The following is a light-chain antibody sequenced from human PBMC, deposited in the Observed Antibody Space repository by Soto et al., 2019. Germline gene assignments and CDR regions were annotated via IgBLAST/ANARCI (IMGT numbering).Light chain of an antibody. CDR3: QQSYSSPTT. J-gene: IGKJ5*01. V-gene: IGKV1-39*01. CDR1: QSIGKH. Sequence: DIQMTQSPSFLSASVGDRVTITCRASQSIGKHLNWYQQKPGKAPKFLIYGASTLQSGVPSRFTGSGSGTDFTLTVNSLQAEDFAIYYCQQSYSSPTTFGQGTRLRL. CDR2: GAS.